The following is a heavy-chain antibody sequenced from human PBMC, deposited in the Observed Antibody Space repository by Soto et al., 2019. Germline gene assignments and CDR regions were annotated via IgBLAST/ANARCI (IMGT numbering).Heavy chain of an antibody. CDR1: GFTFSTYA. CDR3: AKDQMTTVTTFDY. V-gene: IGHV3-23*01. D-gene: IGHD4-17*01. J-gene: IGHJ4*02. CDR2: IGGGGGFT. Sequence: EVLLLESGGGLVQPGGSLRLSCAASGFTFSTYAMSWVRQAPGKGLEWVSAIGGGGGFTYYADSVKGRFTISRDNSRDTLYLQMDSLRAEDTAVYYFAKDQMTTVTTFDYWGPGTLVTVSS.